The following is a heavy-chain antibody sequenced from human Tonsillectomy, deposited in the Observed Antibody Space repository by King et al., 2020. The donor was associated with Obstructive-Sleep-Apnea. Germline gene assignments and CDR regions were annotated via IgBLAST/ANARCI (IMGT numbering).Heavy chain of an antibody. CDR1: GFSFSSSW. CDR3: ATAVM. V-gene: IGHV3-74*01. Sequence: VQLVESGGGLVQPEGSLRLSCAASGFSFSSSWMHWVRQAPGKGLKWISYISMDGGATTYADSVGGRFTISRDNAKNTLFLQMSSLRAEDTAVYYCATAVMGGQGTLVTVSS. D-gene: IGHD2-8*01. J-gene: IGHJ4*02. CDR2: ISMDGGAT.